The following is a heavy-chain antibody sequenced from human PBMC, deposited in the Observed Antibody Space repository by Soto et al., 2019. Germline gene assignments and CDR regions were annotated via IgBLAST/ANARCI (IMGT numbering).Heavy chain of an antibody. J-gene: IGHJ6*02. D-gene: IGHD3-10*01. CDR1: GGSISSSSYY. CDR2: IYYSGST. CDR3: ARTTMVRGVITRFDYYSYGMDV. V-gene: IGHV4-39*01. Sequence: PSETLSLTCTVSGGSISSSSYYWGWIRQPPGKGLEWIGSIYYSGSTYCNPSLKSRVTISVDTSKNQFSLKLSSVTAADTAVYYCARTTMVRGVITRFDYYSYGMDVWGQGTTVTVSS.